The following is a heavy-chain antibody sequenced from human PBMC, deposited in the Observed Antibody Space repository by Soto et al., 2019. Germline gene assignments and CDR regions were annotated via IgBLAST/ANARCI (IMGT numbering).Heavy chain of an antibody. J-gene: IGHJ6*02. V-gene: IGHV4-34*01. CDR3: ALFPGYGDYSESPIVYYYGMDV. CDR1: GGSFSGYY. CDR2: TNHSGST. Sequence: PSETLSLTCAVYGGSFSGYYWSWIRQPPGKGLEWIGETNHSGSTNYNPSLKSRVTISVDTSKNQFSLKLSSVTAADTAVYYCALFPGYGDYSESPIVYYYGMDVWGQGTTVTVSS. D-gene: IGHD4-17*01.